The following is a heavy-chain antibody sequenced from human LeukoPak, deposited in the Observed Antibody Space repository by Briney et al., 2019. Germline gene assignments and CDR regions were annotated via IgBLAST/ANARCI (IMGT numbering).Heavy chain of an antibody. J-gene: IGHJ4*02. V-gene: IGHV4-34*01. D-gene: IGHD5-12*01. CDR1: GGSFSGYY. CDR2: INHSGST. CDR3: ARVRSGYLVDY. Sequence: SEALSLTCAVYGGSFSGYYWSWIRQPPGKGLGWIGEINHSGSTNYNPSLKSRVTISVDTSKNQFSLKLSSVTAADMAVYYCARVRSGYLVDYWGQGTLVTVSS.